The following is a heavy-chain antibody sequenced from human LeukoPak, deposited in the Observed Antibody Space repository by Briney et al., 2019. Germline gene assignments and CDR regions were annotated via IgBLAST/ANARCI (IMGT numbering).Heavy chain of an antibody. J-gene: IGHJ4*02. CDR2: IYYTGST. V-gene: IGHV4-59*01. Sequence: SETLSLTCSVSGGSISRYYWSWIRQPPGKRLEWIGYIYYTGSTNYHPSLKSRVSISLDTSKKHFSLKLSSVTAADTAVYYCAGTGLFFDYWSQGTLVTVSS. CDR1: GGSISRYY. D-gene: IGHD7-27*01. CDR3: AGTGLFFDY.